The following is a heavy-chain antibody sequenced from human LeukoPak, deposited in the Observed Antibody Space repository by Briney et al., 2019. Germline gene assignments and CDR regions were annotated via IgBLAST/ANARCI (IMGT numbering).Heavy chain of an antibody. CDR1: GYTFTSYD. CDR2: MNPNSGNT. Sequence: ASVKVSCKASGYTFTSYDINWVRQAPGQGLEWMRWMNPNSGNTGYVQKFQGRVTMTRYTSISTAYMELSSLRSEDTAVYYCARGTPPSVGDGYNIDYWGQGTLVTVSS. D-gene: IGHD5-24*01. V-gene: IGHV1-8*01. J-gene: IGHJ4*02. CDR3: ARGTPPSVGDGYNIDY.